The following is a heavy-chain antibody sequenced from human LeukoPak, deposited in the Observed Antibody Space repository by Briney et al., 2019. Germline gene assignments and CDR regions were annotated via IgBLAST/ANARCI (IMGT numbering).Heavy chain of an antibody. CDR1: GGSISGFY. CDR3: ARVSNAFSGTGAFDI. CDR2: IYYSGST. Sequence: SETLSLTCTVSGGSISGFYWIWIRQPPGKALEWIGYIYYSGSTNYNPSLKSRAALSVDTSKNKFSLKLSSVTAADTALYYCARVSNAFSGTGAFDIWGQGTMVTVSS. J-gene: IGHJ3*02. D-gene: IGHD2-2*01. V-gene: IGHV4-59*01.